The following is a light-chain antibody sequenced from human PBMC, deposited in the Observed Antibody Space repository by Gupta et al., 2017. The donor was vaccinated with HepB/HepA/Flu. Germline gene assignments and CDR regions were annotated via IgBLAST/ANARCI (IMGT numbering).Light chain of an antibody. V-gene: IGLV1-40*01. CDR2: GNG. Sequence: QSVLTQPPSVSGAPGQRVTIPCSGSSLGYYVHWYQQVPGTAPKLLIYGNGNRPSGFPDRFSGSRSATSASLAITGLQAEDEADYYCQSSDGSLSNVIFGGWTKLTVL. CDR1: SLGYY. J-gene: IGLJ2*01. CDR3: QSSDGSLSNVI.